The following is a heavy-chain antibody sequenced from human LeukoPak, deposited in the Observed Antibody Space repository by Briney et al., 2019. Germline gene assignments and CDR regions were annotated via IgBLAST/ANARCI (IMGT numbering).Heavy chain of an antibody. CDR2: IQYDGSNK. Sequence: SCKASGYTFTGYYMHWVRQAPGKGLEWVAYIQYDGSNKQYADSVKGRFTISRDNSKSTLYLQMNSLRAEDTAVYYCAKKGHRYDILTGYVDYWGQGTLVTVSS. CDR3: AKKGHRYDILTGYVDY. V-gene: IGHV3-30*04. J-gene: IGHJ4*02. CDR1: GYTFTGYY. D-gene: IGHD3-9*01.